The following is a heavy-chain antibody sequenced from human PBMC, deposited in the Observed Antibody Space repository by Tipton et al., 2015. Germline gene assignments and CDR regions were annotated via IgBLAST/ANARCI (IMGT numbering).Heavy chain of an antibody. CDR1: GDSVVSNTAA. CDR3: ARGAAIYYAGSGNSSPGWFDS. D-gene: IGHD3-10*01. Sequence: GLVKPSQTLSLTCVISGDSVVSNTAAWNWIRQPPGKGLEWIGYIYYRGNTDYNPSVKGRVAISVDTPNNQFSLKLRSVTAADTAVYYCARGAAIYYAGSGNSSPGWFDSWGQGSLVTVSS. J-gene: IGHJ5*01. CDR2: IYYRGNT. V-gene: IGHV4-61*01.